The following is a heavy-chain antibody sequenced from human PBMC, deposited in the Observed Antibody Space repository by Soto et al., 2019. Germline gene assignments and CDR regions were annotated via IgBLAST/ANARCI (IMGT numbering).Heavy chain of an antibody. V-gene: IGHV2-70*12. Sequence: SGPTLVNPTQTLTLTCTLSGFSLSTREMCVSWIRQPPGKALEWLALIDWDDDKYYSASLKTRLSISKDSSKNQVVLTMTNMDPVDTATYCCAQIRGRDYDWYLELRGRGTLVTVSS. D-gene: IGHD3-16*01. CDR2: IDWDDDK. J-gene: IGHJ2*01. CDR1: GFSLSTREMC. CDR3: AQIRGRDYDWYLEL.